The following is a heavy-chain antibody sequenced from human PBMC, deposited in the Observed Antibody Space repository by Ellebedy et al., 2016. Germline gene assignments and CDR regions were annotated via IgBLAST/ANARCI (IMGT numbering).Heavy chain of an antibody. CDR2: INPSGGST. CDR3: AREVSSSSRSDAFDI. J-gene: IGHJ3*02. D-gene: IGHD6-6*01. Sequence: ASVKVSCKASGYTFTSYYMHWVRQAPGQGLEWMGIINPSGGSTSYAQKLQGRVTMTRDTSTSTVYMELSSLRSEDTAVYYCAREVSSSSRSDAFDIWGQGTMVTVSS. CDR1: GYTFTSYY. V-gene: IGHV1-46*04.